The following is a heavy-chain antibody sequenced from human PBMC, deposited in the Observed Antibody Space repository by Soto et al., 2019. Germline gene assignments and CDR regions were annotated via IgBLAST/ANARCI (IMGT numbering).Heavy chain of an antibody. CDR3: ASAFGYSGSHYYYYYMDV. D-gene: IGHD1-26*01. V-gene: IGHV4-34*01. CDR2: ISHNGST. CDR1: GGSVSRCY. J-gene: IGHJ6*03. Sequence: PSETLSLTCAVYGGSVSRCYSISIRYPPGKSREWIGEISHNGSTNYNPSLKRRVTISVDKSKNQCSLKLSSVTAADTAVYYCASAFGYSGSHYYYYYMDVWGKGTPVTVSS.